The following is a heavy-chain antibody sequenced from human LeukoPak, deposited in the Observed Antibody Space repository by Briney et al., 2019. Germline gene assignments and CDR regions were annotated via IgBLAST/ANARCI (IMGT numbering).Heavy chain of an antibody. CDR1: GYTFTSNY. V-gene: IGHV1-46*01. CDR2: IYPRDGST. J-gene: IGHJ4*02. CDR3: ARDQEGFDY. Sequence: RASVKVSCKASGYTFTSNYIHWVRQAPGQGLEWMGMIYPRDGSTSYAQKFQGRVTVTRDTSTSTVHMELSGLRSEDTAVYYCARDQEGFDYWGQGTLVTVYS.